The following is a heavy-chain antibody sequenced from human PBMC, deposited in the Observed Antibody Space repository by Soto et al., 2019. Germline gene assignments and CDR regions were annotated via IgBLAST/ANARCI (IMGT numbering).Heavy chain of an antibody. V-gene: IGHV1-18*01. CDR3: ASHVEQGDGMAVASDY. J-gene: IGHJ4*02. D-gene: IGHD6-19*01. CDR2: ISAYNGNT. CDR1: GYTFTSYG. Sequence: QVQLVQSGAEVKKPGASVKVSCKASGYTFTSYGISWVRQAPGQGLEWMGWISAYNGNTNYAQKLQGRVTMTTDTXTXXAHREVRSLRSDDTAVYYCASHVEQGDGMAVASDYWGQGTLVTVSS.